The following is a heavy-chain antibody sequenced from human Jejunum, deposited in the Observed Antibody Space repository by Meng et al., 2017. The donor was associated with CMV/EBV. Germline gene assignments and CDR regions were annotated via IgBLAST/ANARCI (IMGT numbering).Heavy chain of an antibody. CDR1: GGSISSSNYY. D-gene: IGHD3-10*01. CDR2: IYFSGTS. CDR3: ARVNRGIWDPLDM. Sequence: SGGSISSSNYYWGWIRQPPGKGLEWIGSIYFSGTSYYNPSLKSRVTILVDTSKNQFSLKLTSVTAADTAVFYCARVNRGIWDPLDMWGQGTMVTVSS. J-gene: IGHJ3*02. V-gene: IGHV4-39*07.